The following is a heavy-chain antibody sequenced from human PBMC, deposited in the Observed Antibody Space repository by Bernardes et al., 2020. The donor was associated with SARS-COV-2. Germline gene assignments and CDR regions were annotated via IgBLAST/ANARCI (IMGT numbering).Heavy chain of an antibody. CDR3: ARDITRGSSAGWYYGMDV. J-gene: IGHJ6*02. Sequence: GGSLRLSCAASGFTFSSYSMNWVRQAPGKGLEWVSSISSSSSYIYYADSVKGRFTISRDNAKNSLYLQMNSLRAEDTAVYYCARDITRGSSAGWYYGMDVWGQGTTVTVSS. D-gene: IGHD6-6*01. CDR1: GFTFSSYS. CDR2: ISSSSSYI. V-gene: IGHV3-21*01.